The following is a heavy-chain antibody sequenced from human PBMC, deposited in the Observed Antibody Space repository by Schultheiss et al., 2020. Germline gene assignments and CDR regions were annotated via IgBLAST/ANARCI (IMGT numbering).Heavy chain of an antibody. CDR2: IYHSGNT. D-gene: IGHD5-18*01. CDR3: AKAGTWDTVMATYSMDV. CDR1: GGSFSGYY. J-gene: IGHJ6*02. Sequence: SETLSLTCAVYGGSFSGYYWSWIRQPPGKGLEWIGEIYHSGNTYYNPSLKSRVTISVDTSKNQFSLKLSSVTAADTAVYYCAKAGTWDTVMATYSMDVWGQGTTVTGYS. V-gene: IGHV4-34*01.